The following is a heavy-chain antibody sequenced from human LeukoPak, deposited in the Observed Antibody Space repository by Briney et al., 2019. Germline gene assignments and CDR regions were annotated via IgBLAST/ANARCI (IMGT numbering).Heavy chain of an antibody. J-gene: IGHJ4*02. Sequence: PSETLSLTCTVSGGSISSGGYYWSWIRQHPRKGLEWIGHIYYSGNTYCNPSLKSRVTISVDTSKNQFSLKLTSVTAADTAVYYCARWIVGGTAFDYWGQGTLVTVSS. V-gene: IGHV4-31*03. D-gene: IGHD1-26*01. CDR1: GGSISSGGYY. CDR3: ARWIVGGTAFDY. CDR2: IYYSGNT.